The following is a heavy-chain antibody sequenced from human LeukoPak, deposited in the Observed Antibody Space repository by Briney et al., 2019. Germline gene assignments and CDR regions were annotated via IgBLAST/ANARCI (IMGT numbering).Heavy chain of an antibody. Sequence: PGGSLRLSCAASGFTFSSYSMNWVRQAPGKGLERVSSISSSSSYIYYADSVKGRFTISRDNAKNTLYLQMNSLRAEDTAVYYCARDGGRGYYYDSSGYPRLDYWGQGTLVTVSS. CDR2: ISSSSSYI. D-gene: IGHD3-22*01. V-gene: IGHV3-21*01. CDR3: ARDGGRGYYYDSSGYPRLDY. J-gene: IGHJ4*02. CDR1: GFTFSSYS.